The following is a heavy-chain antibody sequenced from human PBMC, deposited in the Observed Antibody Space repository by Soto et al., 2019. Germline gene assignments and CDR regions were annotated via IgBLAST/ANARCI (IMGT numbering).Heavy chain of an antibody. J-gene: IGHJ4*02. D-gene: IGHD1-7*01. CDR3: AKDLYNWNYVGLFDY. CDR1: GFTFSSYA. Sequence: GGSLRLSCAASGFTFSSYAMSWVRQAPGKGLEWVSAISGSGGSTYYADSVKGRFTISRDNSKNTLYLQMNSLRAEDTAVYYCAKDLYNWNYVGLFDYWGQGTLVTVSS. V-gene: IGHV3-23*01. CDR2: ISGSGGST.